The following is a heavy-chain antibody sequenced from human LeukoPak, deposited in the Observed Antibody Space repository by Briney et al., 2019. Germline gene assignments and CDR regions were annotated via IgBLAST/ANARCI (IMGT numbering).Heavy chain of an antibody. CDR3: SRGANWVGFDT. CDR2: IKEDSSEK. D-gene: IGHD1-26*01. J-gene: IGHJ3*02. CDR1: GFSFSSYY. V-gene: IGHV3-7*04. Sequence: PGGSLRLSCAASGFSFSSYYMHWVRQAPGKGLEWVANIKEDSSEKNSADSVKGRFTISRDNAKTSVYLQMSSLRAEDTAVYYCSRGANWVGFDTWGQGTMVTVSS.